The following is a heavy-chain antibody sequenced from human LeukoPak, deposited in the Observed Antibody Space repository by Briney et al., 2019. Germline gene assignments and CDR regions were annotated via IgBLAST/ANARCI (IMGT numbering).Heavy chain of an antibody. CDR3: ASGTMTTDWLDP. CDR2: INPNSGVT. CDR1: GYTFTGYY. V-gene: IGHV1-2*02. J-gene: IGHJ5*02. D-gene: IGHD4-17*01. Sequence: ASVKVSCKASGYTFTGYYIHWVRQAPGQGLEWMGGINPNSGVTNHAQKFQGRVTMTRDTSISTAYMELSRLRSDDTAVYYCASGTMTTDWLDPWGQGTLGTVSS.